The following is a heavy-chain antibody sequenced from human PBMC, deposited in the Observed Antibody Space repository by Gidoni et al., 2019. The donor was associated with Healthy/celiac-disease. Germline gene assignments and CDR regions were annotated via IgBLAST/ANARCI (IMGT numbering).Heavy chain of an antibody. Sequence: EVQLVESGGGLVKPGGSLRLSCAASGFPFSNAWMSWVRQAPGKGLEWVGRIKSKTDGGTTDYAAPVKGRFTISRDDSKNTLYLQMNSLKTEDTAVYYCTTQYDFWSGLNRGYFDYWGQGTLVTVSS. V-gene: IGHV3-15*01. CDR1: GFPFSNAW. CDR3: TTQYDFWSGLNRGYFDY. D-gene: IGHD3-3*01. CDR2: IKSKTDGGTT. J-gene: IGHJ4*02.